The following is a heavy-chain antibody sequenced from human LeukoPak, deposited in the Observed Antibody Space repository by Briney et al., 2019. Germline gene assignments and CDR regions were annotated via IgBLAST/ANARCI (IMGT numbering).Heavy chain of an antibody. Sequence: PSDTLSLTCTVSGGSISSYYWSWIRQPPGKGLEWIGYIYYSGSTNYNPSLKSRVTISVDTSKNQFSLKLSSVTAADTAVHYCARVSGYCSGGSCYANWFDPWGQGTLVTVSS. V-gene: IGHV4-59*07. CDR2: IYYSGST. CDR3: ARVSGYCSGGSCYANWFDP. D-gene: IGHD2-15*01. J-gene: IGHJ5*02. CDR1: GGSISSYY.